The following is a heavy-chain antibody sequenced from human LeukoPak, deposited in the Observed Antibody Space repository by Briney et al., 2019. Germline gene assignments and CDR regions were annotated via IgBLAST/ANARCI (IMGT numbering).Heavy chain of an antibody. CDR2: ISGTGGST. D-gene: IGHD3-3*01. J-gene: IGHJ3*02. CDR3: AKDPELNDKFQLPTKFLERVHNAFDI. Sequence: PGGSLRLSCAASGFTFSSYAMSWVRQAPGKGLEWVSSISGTGGSTYYADSVEGRFTVSRDNSKNTLYLQMSSLRAEDTAVYYCAKDPELNDKFQLPTKFLERVHNAFDIWGQGTMVTVSS. CDR1: GFTFSSYA. V-gene: IGHV3-23*01.